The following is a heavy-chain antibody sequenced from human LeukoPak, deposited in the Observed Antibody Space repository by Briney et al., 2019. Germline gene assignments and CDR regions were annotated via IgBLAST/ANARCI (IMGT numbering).Heavy chain of an antibody. CDR2: ISYEGSNN. CDR1: GFTFSSFA. J-gene: IGHJ4*02. D-gene: IGHD6-13*01. CDR3: ARDRVAAADLDY. Sequence: GGSLRLSCAASGFTFSSFAMHWVRQAPGKGLEWVAVISYEGSNNYYADSVKGRFTVSRDNSKNTLYLQMDSLRTEDTAVYYCARDRVAAADLDYWGQGTPVTVPS. V-gene: IGHV3-30*04.